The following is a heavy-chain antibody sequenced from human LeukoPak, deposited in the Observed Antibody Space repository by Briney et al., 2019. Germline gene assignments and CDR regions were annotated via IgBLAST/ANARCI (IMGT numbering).Heavy chain of an antibody. CDR2: ISAYNGDT. CDR1: GYTFTSHG. Sequence: GASVKVSCKASGYTFTSHGITWVRQAPGQGFEWMGWISAYNGDTKYPETSQVRVTLTTDTSTNTVYMELRNLKSDDTAVYYCARGDDYGDYWGLYWGQGTLVTVSS. V-gene: IGHV1-18*01. J-gene: IGHJ4*02. CDR3: ARGDDYGDYWGLY. D-gene: IGHD4-17*01.